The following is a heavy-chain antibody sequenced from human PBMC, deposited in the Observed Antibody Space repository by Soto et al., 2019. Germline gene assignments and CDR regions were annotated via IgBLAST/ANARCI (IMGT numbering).Heavy chain of an antibody. Sequence: ASVKVSCKTSGYTFTNYYLHWVRQAPGQGLEWMGVMHPSGGSTTFALKFQGRVTMTSDTSTSTVSMDLSSLRSEDTAVYYCARGYCSSTSCTPPYYYYYGMDVWGQGTTVTVSS. D-gene: IGHD2-2*01. J-gene: IGHJ6*02. CDR1: GYTFTNYY. V-gene: IGHV1-46*01. CDR2: MHPSGGST. CDR3: ARGYCSSTSCTPPYYYYYGMDV.